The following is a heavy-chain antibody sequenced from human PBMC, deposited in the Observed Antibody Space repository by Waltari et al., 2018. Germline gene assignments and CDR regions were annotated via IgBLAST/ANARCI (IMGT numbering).Heavy chain of an antibody. Sequence: QLKVQESGTGLVKPSQTLSLPCAVSGVSTRSGGFSWSWIRQPPVKGLEWIGYIHHSGRTYYNPSLKSRVTLSVDTSKNQFSLKLSSVTAADTAVYYCAVSGPYPGSDYWGQGTLVTVSS. CDR3: AVSGPYPGSDY. CDR1: GVSTRSGGFS. J-gene: IGHJ4*02. CDR2: IHHSGRT. D-gene: IGHD3-10*01. V-gene: IGHV4-30-2*01.